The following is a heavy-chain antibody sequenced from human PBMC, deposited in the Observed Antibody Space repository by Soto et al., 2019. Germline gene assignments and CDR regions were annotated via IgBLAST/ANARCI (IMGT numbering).Heavy chain of an antibody. CDR2: LSYDGHNE. Sequence: QVQLVESGGAVVQPGTSLRLSCAASGVAFSTYGVHWVRQAPGKGLEWVAILSYDGHNEYYTDSVKGRFTNSRDTSRNTLYLQMDRLRADDTAMYYCAKDRGFGEYLFDSWGQGTLVTVSS. J-gene: IGHJ4*02. D-gene: IGHD3-10*01. CDR3: AKDRGFGEYLFDS. CDR1: GVAFSTYG. V-gene: IGHV3-30*18.